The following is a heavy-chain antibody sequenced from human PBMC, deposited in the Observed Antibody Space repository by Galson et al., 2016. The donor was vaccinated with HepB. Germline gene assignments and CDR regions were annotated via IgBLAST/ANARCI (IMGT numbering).Heavy chain of an antibody. V-gene: IGHV3-64D*08. CDR3: VRQPSYGYPFDD. J-gene: IGHJ4*02. Sequence: SLRLSCAASGFSFSSYGYHWVRQAPGKGLEHVSGISTSGGNTHYADSVKGRFIISRDNSKNTLFLQMSGLRPEDTAVYYCVRQPSYGYPFDDWGQGTLVTVSS. D-gene: IGHD5-18*01. CDR1: GFSFSSYG. CDR2: ISTSGGNT.